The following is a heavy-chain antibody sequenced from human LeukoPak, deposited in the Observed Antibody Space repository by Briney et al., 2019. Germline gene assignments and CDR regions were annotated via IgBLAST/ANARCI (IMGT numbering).Heavy chain of an antibody. CDR2: ISSTSTII. Sequence: PGGSLRLSCAASRFTFSDSSMNWVRQAPGKGLEWISYISSTSTIIYYADSVKGRFTISRDNAKNSMYLQMNSLRAEDTAVYYCAKDHAPIYYYDSSGYAFDIWGQGTMVTVSS. D-gene: IGHD3-22*01. CDR1: RFTFSDSS. CDR3: AKDHAPIYYYDSSGYAFDI. J-gene: IGHJ3*02. V-gene: IGHV3-48*01.